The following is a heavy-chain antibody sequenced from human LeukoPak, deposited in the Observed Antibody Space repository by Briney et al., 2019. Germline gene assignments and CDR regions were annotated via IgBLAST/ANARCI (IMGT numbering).Heavy chain of an antibody. Sequence: TSEKVSCKASGYTFITYGTNWVRQAPGQGPEWMGWINPYNGNTKYAQKFQGRVTMTTDTSTSTSYMELRSLRSDDTAVYYCARLGSRGYFAIDYWGQGTLVTVAS. CDR1: GYTFITYG. J-gene: IGHJ4*02. V-gene: IGHV1-18*01. CDR3: ARLGSRGYFAIDY. D-gene: IGHD3-22*01. CDR2: INPYNGNT.